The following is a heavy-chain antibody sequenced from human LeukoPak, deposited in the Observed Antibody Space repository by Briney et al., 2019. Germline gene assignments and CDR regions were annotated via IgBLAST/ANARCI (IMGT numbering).Heavy chain of an antibody. CDR1: GGSFSGYY. CDR2: IYHSGST. J-gene: IGHJ3*02. V-gene: IGHV4-34*01. CDR3: ARDALPITIFGVVTRGFDI. D-gene: IGHD3-3*01. Sequence: SETLSLTCAVYGGSFSGYYWSWIRQPPGKGLEWIWEIYHSGSTNYNPSLKSRVTISVDTSKNQFSLKLSSVTAADTAVYYCARDALPITIFGVVTRGFDIWGQGTMVTVSS.